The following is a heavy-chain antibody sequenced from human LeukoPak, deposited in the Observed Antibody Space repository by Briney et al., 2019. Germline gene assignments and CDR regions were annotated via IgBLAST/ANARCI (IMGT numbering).Heavy chain of an antibody. J-gene: IGHJ3*02. V-gene: IGHV1-2*02. CDR3: ARAGRWLRFGEASAFDI. Sequence: ASVKVSCKASGYTFTGNYMHWVRQAPGQGLEWMGWVNPNSGDTNYAQKFQGRVTMTRDTSISTAYMELTRLTSDDTAVYYCARAGRWLRFGEASAFDIWGQGTMVTVSS. CDR2: VNPNSGDT. D-gene: IGHD5-12*01. CDR1: GYTFTGNY.